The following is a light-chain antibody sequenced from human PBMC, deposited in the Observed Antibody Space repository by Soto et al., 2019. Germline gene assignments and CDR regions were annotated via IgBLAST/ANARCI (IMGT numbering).Light chain of an antibody. V-gene: IGKV3-11*01. CDR1: QSVSSS. J-gene: IGKJ1*01. CDR3: QQRSNWPPT. Sequence: PGERATLSCRASQSVSSSLGWYQQKPGQAPRLLIYDASNRATGIPARFSGSGSGTDFILTISSLEPEDFAVYYCQQRSNWPPTFGQGTKVEI. CDR2: DAS.